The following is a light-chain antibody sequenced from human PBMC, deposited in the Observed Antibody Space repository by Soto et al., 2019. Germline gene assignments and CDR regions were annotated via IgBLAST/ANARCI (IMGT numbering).Light chain of an antibody. V-gene: IGLV2-14*03. CDR1: SSDVGAYNY. CDR3: SSYTSSNTVL. CDR2: DVS. J-gene: IGLJ2*01. Sequence: QSALTQPASVSGSPGQSITISCTGPSSDVGAYNYVSWYQHYPGRAPKLMIYDVSNRPSGVSDRFSGSKSSSTASLTISGLQAEDESDYYCSSYTSSNTVLFGGGTKLTVL.